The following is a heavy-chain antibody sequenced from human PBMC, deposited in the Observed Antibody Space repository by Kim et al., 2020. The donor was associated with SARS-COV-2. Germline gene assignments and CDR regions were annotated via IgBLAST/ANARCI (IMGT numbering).Heavy chain of an antibody. CDR3: ATGGRIAAAGYYYYYYGMDV. CDR1: GYTLTELS. CDR2: FDPEDGET. D-gene: IGHD6-13*01. Sequence: ASVKVSCQVSGYTLTELSMHWVRQAPGKGLEWMGGFDPEDGETIYAQKFQGRVTMTEDTSTDTAYMELSSLRSEDTAVYYCATGGRIAAAGYYYYYYGMDVWGQGTTVTVSS. V-gene: IGHV1-24*01. J-gene: IGHJ6*02.